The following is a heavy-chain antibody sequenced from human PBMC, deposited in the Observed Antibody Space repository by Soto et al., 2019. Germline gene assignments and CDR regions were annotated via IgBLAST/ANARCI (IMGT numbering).Heavy chain of an antibody. J-gene: IGHJ3*02. CDR1: GGTFSNYA. CDR2: AIPVYGST. CDR3: ARRGVANSRDAFDI. V-gene: IGHV1-69*01. D-gene: IGHD1-26*01. Sequence: QVQLVQSGAEVKKPGTSVQVSCEVSGGTFSNYAITWVRQAPGQGLEWLGGAIPVYGSTNYAQKFQGRVTITAGESATTTFMELSSLRSDDTAVYYCARRGVANSRDAFDIWGQGTLVTVS.